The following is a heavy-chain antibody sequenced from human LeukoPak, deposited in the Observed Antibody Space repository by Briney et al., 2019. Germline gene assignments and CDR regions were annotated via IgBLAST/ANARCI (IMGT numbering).Heavy chain of an antibody. CDR1: GFTLSSYG. V-gene: IGHV3-30*18. J-gene: IGHJ4*02. CDR3: AKDRWGFGYHYFDY. Sequence: GGSLRLSCAASGFTLSSYGMHWVRQAPGKGLEWVAVISYDGSNKYYADSVKGRFTISRDNSKNTLYLQMNSLRAEDTAVYYCAKDRWGFGYHYFDYWGQGTLVTVSS. D-gene: IGHD3-10*01. CDR2: ISYDGSNK.